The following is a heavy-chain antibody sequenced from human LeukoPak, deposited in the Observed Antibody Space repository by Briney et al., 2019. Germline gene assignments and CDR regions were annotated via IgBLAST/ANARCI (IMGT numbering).Heavy chain of an antibody. J-gene: IGHJ4*02. CDR3: TTGPAAAGRDF. CDR1: GFTFTNAY. V-gene: IGHV3-15*01. CDR2: IKSKTDGEIT. D-gene: IGHD6-25*01. Sequence: GGSLRLSCEASGFTFTNAYMSWVRQAPGKGLEWVGRIKSKTDGEITEYAAPVNGRFTISRDDSETTVYLQMDSLKTKDTAVYFCTTGPAAAGRDFWGQGTLVTVSS.